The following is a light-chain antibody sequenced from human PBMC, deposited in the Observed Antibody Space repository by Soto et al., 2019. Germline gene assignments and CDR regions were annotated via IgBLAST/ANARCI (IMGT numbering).Light chain of an antibody. V-gene: IGKV3-20*01. CDR2: GAF. J-gene: IGKJ1*01. Sequence: EIVLTQSPGTLSLSPGEKATLSCRASQSFSSSFLAWYQQKPCQAPRLLIYGAFSRATGIPDRFSGSGFGTDFTLTISRLEPEDFAVYYCQQYGSSLTWTFGQGTKV. CDR1: QSFSSSF. CDR3: QQYGSSLTWT.